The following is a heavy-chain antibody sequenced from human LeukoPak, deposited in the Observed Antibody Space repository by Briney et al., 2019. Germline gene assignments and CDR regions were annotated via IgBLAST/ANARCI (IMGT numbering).Heavy chain of an antibody. CDR2: ISWNSGSI. CDR3: AKDMWQGTDDSSGYYPGAFDY. V-gene: IGHV3-9*01. J-gene: IGHJ4*02. D-gene: IGHD3-22*01. CDR1: GFTFDDYA. Sequence: GGSLRLSCAASGFTFDDYAMHWVRQAPGKGLEWVSGISWNSGSIGYADSVKGRFTISRDNAKNSLYLQMNSLRAEDTALYYCAKDMWQGTDDSSGYYPGAFDYWGQGTLVTVSS.